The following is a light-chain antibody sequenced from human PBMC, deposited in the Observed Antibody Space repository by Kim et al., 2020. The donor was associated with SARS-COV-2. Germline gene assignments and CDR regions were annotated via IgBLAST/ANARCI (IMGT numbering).Light chain of an antibody. V-gene: IGLV4-60*03. Sequence: QPVLTQSSSASASLGSSVKLTCTLSSGHSSYIIAWHQQQPGKAPRYLMKLEGSGSYNKRSGVPDRFSGSSSGADRCLTISNLQSEDEADYYCETWDSNTHVFGGGTQLTVL. CDR2: LEGSGSY. CDR3: ETWDSNTHV. J-gene: IGLJ2*01. CDR1: SGHSSYI.